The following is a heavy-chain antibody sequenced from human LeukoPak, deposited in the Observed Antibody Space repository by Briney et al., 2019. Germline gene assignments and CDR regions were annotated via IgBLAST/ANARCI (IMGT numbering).Heavy chain of an antibody. D-gene: IGHD6-13*01. CDR1: GFTVSSNY. V-gene: IGHV3-53*01. CDR3: ARAFSSTWYYFDY. J-gene: IGHJ4*02. Sequence: PGGSLRLSCAASGFTVSSNYMSWVRQAPGKGLEWVSVIYSGGSTYYADSVKGRFTISRDNSKNTLYLQMNSLRAEGTAVYYCARAFSSTWYYFDYWGQGTLVTVSS. CDR2: IYSGGST.